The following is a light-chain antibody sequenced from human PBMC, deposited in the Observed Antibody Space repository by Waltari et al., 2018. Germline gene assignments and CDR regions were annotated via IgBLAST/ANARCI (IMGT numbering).Light chain of an antibody. CDR2: DAS. CDR3: QQYNRWPPIT. CDR1: QSVSSN. V-gene: IGKV3-15*01. J-gene: IGKJ5*01. Sequence: EIVMTQSPATLSVSPGETATLSCRASQSVSSNVAWSQKKPGQAPRLLIYDASTRATSIPARFRGSGSGTEFTLTISSLQSEDFAVYYCQQYNRWPPITFGQGTRLEIK.